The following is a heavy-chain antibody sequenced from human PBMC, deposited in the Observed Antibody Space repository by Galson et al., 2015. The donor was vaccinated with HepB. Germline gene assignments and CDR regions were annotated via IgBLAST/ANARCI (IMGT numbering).Heavy chain of an antibody. CDR2: IIPILGIA. J-gene: IGHJ4*02. Sequence: SVKVSCKASGGTFSSYTISWVRQAPGQGLEWMGRIIPILGIANYAQKFQGRVTITADKSTSTAYMELSSLRSEDTAVYYCARGTSSTSCGYWGQGTLVTVSS. D-gene: IGHD2-2*01. CDR1: GGTFSSYT. V-gene: IGHV1-69*02. CDR3: ARGTSSTSCGY.